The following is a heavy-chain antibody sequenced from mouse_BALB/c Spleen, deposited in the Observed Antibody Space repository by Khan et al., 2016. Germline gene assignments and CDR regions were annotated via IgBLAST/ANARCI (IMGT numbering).Heavy chain of an antibody. Sequence: QVQLTESGPGLVQPSQSLAITCTVSGFSLTGDGIHWIRQSPGKGLEWLGVIWSGGNTDYNAAFISRLSIIKDNSKSQVFFKMNSLQPNDTAVYYCARNGNYYSMDYWGQGTSVTVSS. V-gene: IGHV2-2*02. CDR2: IWSGGNT. D-gene: IGHD2-1*01. J-gene: IGHJ4*01. CDR3: ARNGNYYSMDY. CDR1: GFSLTGDG.